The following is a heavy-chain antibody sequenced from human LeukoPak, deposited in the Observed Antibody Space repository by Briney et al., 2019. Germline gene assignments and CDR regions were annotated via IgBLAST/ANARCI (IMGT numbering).Heavy chain of an antibody. Sequence: GGSLRLSCAAPGFTVSNKYMNWIRQAPGKGLEWVSVISSGGDTYYADSVKGRFTISRDKFKNTLFLQMNSLRAEDTAVYYCATEGDSSGHYDYWGQGALVTVSS. CDR3: ATEGDSSGHYDY. V-gene: IGHV3-53*01. D-gene: IGHD3-22*01. CDR1: GFTVSNKY. CDR2: ISSGGDT. J-gene: IGHJ4*02.